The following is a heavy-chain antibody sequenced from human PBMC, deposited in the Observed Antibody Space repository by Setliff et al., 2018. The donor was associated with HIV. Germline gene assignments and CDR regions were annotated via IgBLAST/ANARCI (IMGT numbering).Heavy chain of an antibody. J-gene: IGHJ5*02. Sequence: SETLSLTCAVYGGSFSDYHWSWIRQAPRKRLEWIGELNDSGSTTYNPSVKSRVTISVDTSKNQFSLRLSSVTAADTAVYYCARVKLMGVAATRWFDPWGQGTLVTVSS. CDR1: GGSFSDYH. CDR2: LNDSGST. V-gene: IGHV4-34*01. CDR3: ARVKLMGVAATRWFDP. D-gene: IGHD2-15*01.